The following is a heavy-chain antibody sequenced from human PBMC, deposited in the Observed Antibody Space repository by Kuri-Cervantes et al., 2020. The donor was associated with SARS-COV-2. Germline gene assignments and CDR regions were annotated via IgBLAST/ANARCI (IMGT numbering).Heavy chain of an antibody. J-gene: IGHJ6*02. CDR1: GFIVSSSY. Sequence: GGSLRLSCAASGFIVSSSYMSWVRQAPGKGLEWVAVIWYDGSNKYYADSVKGRFTISRDNSKNTLYLQMNSLRAEDTAVYYCAREGIQLWEGIYYYYYGMDVWGQGTTVTVSS. D-gene: IGHD5-18*01. CDR2: IWYDGSNK. CDR3: AREGIQLWEGIYYYYYGMDV. V-gene: IGHV3-33*08.